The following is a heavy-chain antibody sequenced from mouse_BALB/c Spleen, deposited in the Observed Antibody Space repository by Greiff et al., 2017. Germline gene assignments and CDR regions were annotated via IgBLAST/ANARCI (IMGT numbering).Heavy chain of an antibody. J-gene: IGHJ4*01. V-gene: IGHV2-6-7*01. CDR1: GFSLTGYG. CDR2: IWGDGST. D-gene: IGHD2-2*01. CDR3: ARDGGGYDGNYYAMDY. Sequence: QVQLKQSGPGLVAPSQSLSITCTVSGFSLTGYGVNWVRQPPGKGLEWLGMIWGDGSTDYNSALKSRLSISKDNSKSQVFLKMNSLQTDDTARYYCARDGGGYDGNYYAMDYWGQGTSVTVSS.